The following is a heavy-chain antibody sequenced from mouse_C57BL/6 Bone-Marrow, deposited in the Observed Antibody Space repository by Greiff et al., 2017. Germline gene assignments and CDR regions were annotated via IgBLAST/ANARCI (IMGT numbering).Heavy chain of an antibody. CDR2: IHPNSGST. V-gene: IGHV1-64*01. CDR1: GYTFTSYW. CDR3: ARRAPFYYGNSYYFDY. J-gene: IGHJ2*01. D-gene: IGHD2-1*01. Sequence: QVQLQPPGAELVKPGASVKLSCKASGYTFTSYWMHWVKQRPGQGLEWIGMIHPNSGSTNYNEKFKSKATLTVDKSSSTAYMQLSSLTSEDSAVYYCARRAPFYYGNSYYFDYWGQGTTLTVSS.